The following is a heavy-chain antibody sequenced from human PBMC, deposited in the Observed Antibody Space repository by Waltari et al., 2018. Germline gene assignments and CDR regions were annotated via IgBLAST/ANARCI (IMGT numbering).Heavy chain of an antibody. V-gene: IGHV3-23*01. J-gene: IGHJ6*02. Sequence: EVQLLESGGGLVQPGGSLRLPCAASGFTFSSYAMRWVRQPPGRGLEWVSAIRGSGGSTYYADSVKGRFTISRDNSKNTLYLQMNSLRAEDTAVYYCANIPLSPTYYYYYGMDVWGQGTTVTVSS. CDR2: IRGSGGST. D-gene: IGHD2-21*01. CDR3: ANIPLSPTYYYYYGMDV. CDR1: GFTFSSYA.